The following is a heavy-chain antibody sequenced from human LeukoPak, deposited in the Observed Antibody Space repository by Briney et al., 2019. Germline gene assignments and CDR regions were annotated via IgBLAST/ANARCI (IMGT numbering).Heavy chain of an antibody. CDR2: IISVGTNT. Sequence: PARSLRPSCAVSGFTFNKYYMHWVRQAPGKGLVWVSRIISVGTNTNYADSVKGRFTISRDNARNTLYLQMSSLRAEDSAVYYGIRVPYWGQGALVTVSS. J-gene: IGHJ4*02. CDR1: GFTFNKYY. CDR3: IRVPY. V-gene: IGHV3-74*01.